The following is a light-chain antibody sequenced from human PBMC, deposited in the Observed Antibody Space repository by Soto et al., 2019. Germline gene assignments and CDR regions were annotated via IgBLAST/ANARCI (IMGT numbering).Light chain of an antibody. Sequence: EIVWTQSPATLSLSPGERATLSCRASQSVSSYLAWYQPKPGQAPRLLIYDASNRATGIPARFSGSGSGTDFTLTIRSLEPEDFAVDYCQQRSNWPTVGQGTRLEIK. V-gene: IGKV3-11*01. CDR3: QQRSNWPT. J-gene: IGKJ5*01. CDR1: QSVSSY. CDR2: DAS.